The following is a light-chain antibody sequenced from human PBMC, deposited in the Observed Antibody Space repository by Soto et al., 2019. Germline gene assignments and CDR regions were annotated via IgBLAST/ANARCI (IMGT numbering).Light chain of an antibody. CDR2: EVN. CDR1: SSDVGAYNY. J-gene: IGLJ2*01. CDR3: TGITSSNTVV. Sequence: QSALTQPPSASGSPGQSVTISCTGTSSDVGAYNYVSWYQQHPGKAPKLVIFEVNKRPSGVPDRFSGSKSGNTASLTVSGLQTEDEADYFCTGITSSNTVVFGGGTKLTVL. V-gene: IGLV2-8*01.